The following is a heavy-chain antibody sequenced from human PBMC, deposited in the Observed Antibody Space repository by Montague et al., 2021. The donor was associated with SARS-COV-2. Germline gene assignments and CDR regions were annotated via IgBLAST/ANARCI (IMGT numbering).Heavy chain of an antibody. CDR3: ARARGGSYYYGMDG. V-gene: IGHV3-30-3*01. J-gene: IGHJ6*02. CDR2: ISYDGSNK. Sequence: SLRLSCAASGFTFSSYAMHWVRQAPGKGLEWVSVISYDGSNKYYADSVKGRFTISRDNSKNTLYLQMNSLRAEDTAVYYCARARGGSYYYGMDGWGQGTTVTVS. D-gene: IGHD2-15*01. CDR1: GFTFSSYA.